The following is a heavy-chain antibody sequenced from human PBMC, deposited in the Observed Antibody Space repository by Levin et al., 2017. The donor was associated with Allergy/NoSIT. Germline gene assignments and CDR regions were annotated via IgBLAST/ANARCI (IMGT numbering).Heavy chain of an antibody. CDR1: GFTFSSYG. V-gene: IGHV3-30*18. D-gene: IGHD1-26*01. CDR2: ISYDGSNK. Sequence: TGGSLRLSCAASGFTFSSYGMHWVRQAPGKGLEWVAVISYDGSNKYYADSVKGRFTISRDNSKNTLYLQMNSLRAEDTAVYYCAKWGGATRVAYWGQGTLVTVSS. J-gene: IGHJ4*02. CDR3: AKWGGATRVAY.